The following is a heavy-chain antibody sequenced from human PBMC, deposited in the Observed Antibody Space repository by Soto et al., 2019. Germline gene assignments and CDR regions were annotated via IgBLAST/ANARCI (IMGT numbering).Heavy chain of an antibody. CDR3: ARGIAAAGNPGP. J-gene: IGHJ5*02. CDR2: IKQDGSEK. D-gene: IGHD6-13*01. V-gene: IGHV3-7*03. CDR1: GFTFSSYW. Sequence: PXGGLRLPGSASGFTFSSYWMSWVRQAPGKGLEWVANIKQDGSEKYYVDSVKGRFTISRDNAKNSLYLQMNSLRAEDTAVYYCARGIAAAGNPGPWGQGTPVTVSS.